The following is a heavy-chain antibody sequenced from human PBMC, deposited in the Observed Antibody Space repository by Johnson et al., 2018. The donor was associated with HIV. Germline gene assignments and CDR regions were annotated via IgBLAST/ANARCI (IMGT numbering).Heavy chain of an antibody. J-gene: IGHJ3*02. CDR1: GITFSNYG. V-gene: IGHV3-23*04. D-gene: IGHD3-10*01. Sequence: VQLVESGGGVVQPGRSLRLSCAASGITFSNYGMSWVRQTPGRGPEWVSTISPSSVRTYHADSVKGRFTIFRDNSKNTLYLQMKSLRAEDTAVYYCAKDRGQFGDGVPDAFDIWGQGTMVTVSS. CDR3: AKDRGQFGDGVPDAFDI. CDR2: ISPSSVRT.